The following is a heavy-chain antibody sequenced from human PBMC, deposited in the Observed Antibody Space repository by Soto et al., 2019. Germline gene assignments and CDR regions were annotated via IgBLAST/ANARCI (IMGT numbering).Heavy chain of an antibody. CDR1: GYTFTSYA. Sequence: QVQLVQSGAEVKKPGASVKVSCKASGYTFTSYAMHWVRQAPGQMLEWMGLVNAGNGNTKYSPKFQGRVTITRDTSASTAYMELSSLRSYDTAVYYFSWVGITMVRGALRYVYYWGQGTLVTVSS. J-gene: IGHJ4*02. CDR2: VNAGNGNT. CDR3: SWVGITMVRGALRYVYY. V-gene: IGHV1-3*01. D-gene: IGHD3-10*01.